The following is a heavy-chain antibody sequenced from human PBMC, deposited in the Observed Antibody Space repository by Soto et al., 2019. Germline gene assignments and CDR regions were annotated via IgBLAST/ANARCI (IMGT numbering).Heavy chain of an antibody. CDR3: ARHHGPTTSENWFDP. Sequence: QVHLVQSGVEVKTPGASVRVSCQASGYTFFTYDISWVRQAPGQGLEWLGWISTYSGYTKYAQKFQGTVTMTTDTSTTTAYLELRSLRSDDTAVYYCARHHGPTTSENWFDPWGQGTLVTVSS. CDR1: GYTFFTYD. V-gene: IGHV1-18*01. D-gene: IGHD5-12*01. J-gene: IGHJ5*02. CDR2: ISTYSGYT.